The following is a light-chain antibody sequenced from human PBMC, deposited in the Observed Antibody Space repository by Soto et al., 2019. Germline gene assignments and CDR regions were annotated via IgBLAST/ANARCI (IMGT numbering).Light chain of an antibody. J-gene: IGKJ5*01. Sequence: EIVMTQSPATLSVSPGERATLSCRASQSLSSNLVWYQQKPGQAPRLLISGASTRATGIPARFSGSGSGTEFTLTNSSLQSEDFAVYYCQHYNNWPPITFGQGTRLEIK. CDR3: QHYNNWPPIT. CDR1: QSLSSN. CDR2: GAS. V-gene: IGKV3-15*01.